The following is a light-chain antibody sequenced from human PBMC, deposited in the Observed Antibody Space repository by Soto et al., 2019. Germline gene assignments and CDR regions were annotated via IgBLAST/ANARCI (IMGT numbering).Light chain of an antibody. CDR1: QSVSIH. Sequence: EIVLTQSPGTLSLSPGERATLSCRASQSVSIHLAWYQQKPGQAPRLLIYAASSRATGIPDRFSGSGSGTDFTLTISRLEPEDFAVYYCQQHGSSPTFGQGTKVDIK. CDR2: AAS. J-gene: IGKJ1*01. CDR3: QQHGSSPT. V-gene: IGKV3-20*01.